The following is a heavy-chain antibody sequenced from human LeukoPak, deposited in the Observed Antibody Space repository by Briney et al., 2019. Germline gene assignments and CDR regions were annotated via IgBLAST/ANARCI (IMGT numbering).Heavy chain of an antibody. Sequence: ASVKVSCKASGYTFTGYYMHWVRQAPGQGLEWMGWINPNSGGTNYAQKFQGRVTMTRDTSISTAYMELSRLRSDDTAVYYCARDSGYYDSSFGAFDIWVQGTMVTVSS. CDR1: GYTFTGYY. D-gene: IGHD3-22*01. CDR2: INPNSGGT. CDR3: ARDSGYYDSSFGAFDI. V-gene: IGHV1-2*02. J-gene: IGHJ3*02.